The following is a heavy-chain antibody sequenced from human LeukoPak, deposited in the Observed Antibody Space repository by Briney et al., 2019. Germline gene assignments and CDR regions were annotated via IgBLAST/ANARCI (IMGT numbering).Heavy chain of an antibody. CDR2: IYYSGST. CDR1: DGSISSSSYY. D-gene: IGHD1-26*01. Sequence: PSETLSLTCTVSDGSISSSSYYWGWIRQPPGKGLEWIGSIYYSGSTYYNPSLKSRVTISVDTSKNQFSLKLSSVTAADTAVYYCATTRGLVRYYYGMDVWGQGTTVTDSS. V-gene: IGHV4-39*01. CDR3: ATTRGLVRYYYGMDV. J-gene: IGHJ6*02.